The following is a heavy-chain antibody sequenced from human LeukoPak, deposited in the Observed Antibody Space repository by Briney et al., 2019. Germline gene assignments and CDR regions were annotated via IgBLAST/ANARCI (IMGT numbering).Heavy chain of an antibody. J-gene: IGHJ4*02. CDR1: GFTFDDYT. CDR2: ISWDGGST. V-gene: IGHV3-43*01. D-gene: IGHD3-3*01. CDR3: AKDTNTIFGVVIGCFDY. Sequence: GGSLRLSCAASGFTFDDYTMHWVRQAPGKGLEWVSLISWDGGSTYYADSVKGRFTISRDNSKNTLYLQMNSLRAEDTAVYYCAKDTNTIFGVVIGCFDYWGQGTLVTVSS.